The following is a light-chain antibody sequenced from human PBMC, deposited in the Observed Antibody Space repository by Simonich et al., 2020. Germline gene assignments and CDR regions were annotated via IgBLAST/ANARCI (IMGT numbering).Light chain of an antibody. V-gene: IGKV1-33*01. CDR2: DAS. J-gene: IGKJ3*01. CDR3: QQYDNLPFT. CDR1: QDISNY. Sequence: DIQMTQSPSSLSASVGDRVTITCQASQDISNYLNWYQKKPGKDPKLLIYDASNLETGVPSRFSGSGSGTDFTFTISSLQPEDIATYYCQQYDNLPFTFGPGTKVDIK.